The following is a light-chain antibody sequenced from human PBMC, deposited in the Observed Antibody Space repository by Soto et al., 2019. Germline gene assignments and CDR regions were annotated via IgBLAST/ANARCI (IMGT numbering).Light chain of an antibody. J-gene: IGKJ1*01. V-gene: IGKV3-20*01. Sequence: EIGLTQSPGTLSVSPGERATLSCRASQSVSSSYLAWYQQKPGQAPRLLIYGASSMATGIPDRFSGSGSGTDFTLTISRLEPEDFAVYYCQQYGSSPRTFGQGTKVEIK. CDR2: GAS. CDR3: QQYGSSPRT. CDR1: QSVSSSY.